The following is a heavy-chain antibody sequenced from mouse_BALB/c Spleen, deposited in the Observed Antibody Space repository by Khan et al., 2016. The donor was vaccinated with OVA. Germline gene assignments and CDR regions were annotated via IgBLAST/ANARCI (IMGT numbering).Heavy chain of an antibody. J-gene: IGHJ3*01. CDR3: VRDGAYHRNDGWFAY. CDR2: INPSNGYT. CDR1: GYTFTSYT. Sequence: QVQLQQSGAELARPGASVKMSCKASGYTFTSYTIHWIKERPGQGLEWIGYINPSNGYTNYNQKFKDKATLTTDKSSTTAYLQLNSLTSDDSAVYICVRDGAYHRNDGWFAYWGQGTLVTVSA. V-gene: IGHV1-4*01. D-gene: IGHD2-14*01.